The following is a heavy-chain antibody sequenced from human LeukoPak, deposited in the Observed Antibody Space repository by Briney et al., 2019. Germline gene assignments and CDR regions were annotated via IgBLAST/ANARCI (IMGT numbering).Heavy chain of an antibody. D-gene: IGHD2-15*01. J-gene: IGHJ4*02. CDR2: ISSSSSYI. CDR3: ARERVYCSGGSCYGGGANN. V-gene: IGHV3-21*01. Sequence: GGSLRLSCAASGFTFSSYSMNWVRQAPGKGLEWVSSISSSSSYIYYADSVKGRFTISRDNAKNSLYLQMNSLRAEDTAVYYCARERVYCSGGSCYGGGANNWGQRTLVTVSS. CDR1: GFTFSSYS.